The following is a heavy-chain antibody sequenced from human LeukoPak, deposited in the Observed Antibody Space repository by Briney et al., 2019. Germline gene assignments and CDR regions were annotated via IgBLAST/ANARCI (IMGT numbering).Heavy chain of an antibody. CDR1: GGTFSSYA. J-gene: IGHJ4*02. V-gene: IGHV1-69*04. D-gene: IGHD3-22*01. CDR2: IIPIFGIA. CDR3: AREGGYYYDSSGLFDY. Sequence: ASVKVSCKASGGTFSSYAISWVRQAPGQGREWRGRIIPIFGIANYAQKFQGRVTITADKSTSTAYMELSSLRSEDTAVYYCAREGGYYYDSSGLFDYWGQGTLVTVSS.